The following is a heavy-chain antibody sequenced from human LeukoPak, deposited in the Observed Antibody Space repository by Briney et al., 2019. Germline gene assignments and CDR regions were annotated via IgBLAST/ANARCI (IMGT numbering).Heavy chain of an antibody. CDR2: IYYSGST. CDR1: GGSISSGGYY. Sequence: SQTLSLTCTVSGGSISSGGYYWSWIHQHPGKGLEWIGYIYYSGSTYYNPSLKSRVTISVDTSKNQFSLKLSSVTAADTAVYYCARAPYYYDSSGYYYFDYWGQGTLVTVSS. CDR3: ARAPYYYDSSGYYYFDY. D-gene: IGHD3-22*01. V-gene: IGHV4-31*03. J-gene: IGHJ4*02.